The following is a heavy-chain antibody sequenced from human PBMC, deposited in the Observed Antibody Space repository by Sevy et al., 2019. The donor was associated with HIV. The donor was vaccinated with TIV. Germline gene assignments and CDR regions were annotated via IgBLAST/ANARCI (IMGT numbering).Heavy chain of an antibody. CDR1: GYTFTSYG. V-gene: IGHV1-18*01. Sequence: ASVKVSCKASGYTFTSYGISWVRQAPGQGLEWMGWISAYNGNTNYAQKLQDRVTMTTDTSTSTAYMELRSLRSDDTAVYYCARDTPYYYDSSGYPTKDDAFDIWGQGTMVTVSS. CDR3: ARDTPYYYDSSGYPTKDDAFDI. J-gene: IGHJ3*02. D-gene: IGHD3-22*01. CDR2: ISAYNGNT.